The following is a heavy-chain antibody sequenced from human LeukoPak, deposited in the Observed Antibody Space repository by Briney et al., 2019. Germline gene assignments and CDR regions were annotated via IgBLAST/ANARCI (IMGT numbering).Heavy chain of an antibody. Sequence: PSETLSLTCTVSGGSISSGDYYWSWIRQPPGKGLEWIGYIYYSGSTYYNPSLKSRVTISVDTSKNQFSLKLSSVTAADTAVYYCARLPTGTTRFLVDYWGQGTLVTVSS. CDR3: ARLPTGTTRFLVDY. J-gene: IGHJ4*02. CDR2: IYYSGST. V-gene: IGHV4-30-4*08. D-gene: IGHD1-7*01. CDR1: GGSISSGDYY.